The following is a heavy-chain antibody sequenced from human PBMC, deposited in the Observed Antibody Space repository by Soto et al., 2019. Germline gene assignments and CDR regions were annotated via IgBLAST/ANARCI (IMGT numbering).Heavy chain of an antibody. Sequence: GGSLRLSCAASGFTFTSYSMNWVRQAPGKGLEWVSYVRGTTHYADSVKGRFTISRDNARSSLYLQMNSLRADDTAVYYCARDDSFAFDIWGQGTMVTVSS. V-gene: IGHV3-48*01. CDR1: GFTFTSYS. D-gene: IGHD2-21*01. CDR3: ARDDSFAFDI. CDR2: VRGTT. J-gene: IGHJ3*02.